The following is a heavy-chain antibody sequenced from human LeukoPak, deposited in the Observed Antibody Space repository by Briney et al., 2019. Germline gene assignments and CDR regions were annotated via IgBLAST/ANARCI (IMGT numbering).Heavy chain of an antibody. CDR1: GFTFSGYA. D-gene: IGHD5-18*01. CDR3: AKDFSYPYP. V-gene: IGHV3-23*01. CDR2: ISNSGIDT. J-gene: IGHJ5*02. Sequence: GGSLRLSCAASGFTFSGYAMNWVRQAPGKRLEWVSAISNSGIDTYYADSVKGRFIISRDNSKNTLYLQINNLRADDTAVYYCAKDFSYPYPWGQGTLVTVSS.